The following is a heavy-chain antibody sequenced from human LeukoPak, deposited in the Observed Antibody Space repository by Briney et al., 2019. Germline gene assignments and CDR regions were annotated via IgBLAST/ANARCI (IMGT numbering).Heavy chain of an antibody. Sequence: ASVKVSCKTSGYTFTSYGITWVRQAPGQGLEWMGWTSTLYSGNTNYAQKLQGRVTMTTDTSTSTAYMELRSLRSDDTAVYYCARDRPDYYDSSGYYYPYYYGMDVWGQGTTVTVSS. V-gene: IGHV1-18*01. CDR2: TSTLYSGNT. D-gene: IGHD3-22*01. J-gene: IGHJ6*02. CDR3: ARDRPDYYDSSGYYYPYYYGMDV. CDR1: GYTFTSYG.